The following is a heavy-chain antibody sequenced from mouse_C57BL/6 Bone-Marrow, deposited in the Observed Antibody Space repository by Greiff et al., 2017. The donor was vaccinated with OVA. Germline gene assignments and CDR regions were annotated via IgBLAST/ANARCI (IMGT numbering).Heavy chain of an antibody. CDR2: IYPGDGDT. Sequence: VHLVESGAELVKPGASVKISCKASGYAFSSYWMNWVQQRPGKGLEWIGQIYPGDGDTTYNGQVKGKATLTADKSSSTAYMKLSSLTSEDSAVYFCARRLLTMMDYWGQGTSVTVSS. V-gene: IGHV1-80*01. CDR1: GYAFSSYW. J-gene: IGHJ4*01. CDR3: ARRLLTMMDY. D-gene: IGHD2-10*01.